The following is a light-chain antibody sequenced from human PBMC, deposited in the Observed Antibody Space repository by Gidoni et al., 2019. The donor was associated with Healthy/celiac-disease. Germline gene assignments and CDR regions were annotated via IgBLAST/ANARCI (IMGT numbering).Light chain of an antibody. Sequence: SYELTQPPSVSVSPGQTASITCSGDKLGDKYACWYQQKPGQSPVLVIYEDTKRPSGIPERFSGSNSGNTATLTISGTQAMDEADYYCQAWDSSRVYVFGTGTKVTVL. J-gene: IGLJ1*01. CDR1: KLGDKY. V-gene: IGLV3-1*01. CDR2: EDT. CDR3: QAWDSSRVYV.